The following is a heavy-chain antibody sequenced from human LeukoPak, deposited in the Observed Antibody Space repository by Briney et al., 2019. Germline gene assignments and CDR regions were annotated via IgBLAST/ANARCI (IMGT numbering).Heavy chain of an antibody. Sequence: SSVKVSCKASGGTFSSYAISWVRQAPGQGLERMGGIIPIFGTANYAQKFQGRVTITTDESTSTAYMELSSLRSEDTAVYYCARGGRTVTPNIVYFDYWGQGTLVTVSS. CDR1: GGTFSSYA. D-gene: IGHD4-17*01. V-gene: IGHV1-69*05. CDR2: IIPIFGTA. CDR3: ARGGRTVTPNIVYFDY. J-gene: IGHJ4*02.